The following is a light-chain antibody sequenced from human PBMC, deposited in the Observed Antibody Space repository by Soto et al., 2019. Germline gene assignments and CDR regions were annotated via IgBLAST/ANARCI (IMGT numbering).Light chain of an antibody. V-gene: IGLV2-14*01. CDR1: SSDVGGYNF. Sequence: QSALTQPASVSGSPGQSITISCTGTSSDVGGYNFVSWYQQHPGKAPKVMIYEVNNRPSGVSNRFSGSKSGNTASLTISGLQAEDEADYYCSSYTTNTTVLFGGGTKRTVL. CDR2: EVN. CDR3: SSYTTNTTVL. J-gene: IGLJ2*01.